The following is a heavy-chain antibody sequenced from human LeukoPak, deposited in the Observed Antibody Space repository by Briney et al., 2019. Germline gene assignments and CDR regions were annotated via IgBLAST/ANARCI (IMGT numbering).Heavy chain of an antibody. Sequence: GGSLRLSCAASGFTFSSYAMSWVRQAPGKGLEWVSAISGSGGSTYYADSVKGRFTISRDNSKNTLYLQMNSLRAEDTAVYYCAKDAENYYDSSGYYLNPDRRFDYWGQGTLVTVSS. D-gene: IGHD3-22*01. CDR1: GFTFSSYA. J-gene: IGHJ4*02. CDR2: ISGSGGST. CDR3: AKDAENYYDSSGYYLNPDRRFDY. V-gene: IGHV3-23*01.